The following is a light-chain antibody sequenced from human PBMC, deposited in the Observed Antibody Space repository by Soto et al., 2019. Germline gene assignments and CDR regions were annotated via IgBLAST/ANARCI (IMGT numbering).Light chain of an antibody. CDR1: QSISSY. CDR2: AAS. V-gene: IGKV1-39*01. Sequence: DIKMTQSPSSLSASVGDRVTITCRASQSISSYLNWYQQKPGKAPKLLIYAASTLQSGVPSRFRGSGSGTDFTLTISSLQPEDFATYYCQQSYRTTRTFGEGTKVDIK. CDR3: QQSYRTTRT. J-gene: IGKJ4*01.